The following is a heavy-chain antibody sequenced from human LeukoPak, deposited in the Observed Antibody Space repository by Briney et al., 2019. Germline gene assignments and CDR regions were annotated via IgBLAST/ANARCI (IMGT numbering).Heavy chain of an antibody. J-gene: IGHJ4*02. V-gene: IGHV3-15*01. CDR3: TRTYCGYDPLDY. Sequence: GGSLRLSCAAPGFTFSNAWMSWVRQAPGKGLEWVGRIKSKTDGGTTDYAAPVKGRFTISRDDSKNTLYLQMNSLKTEDTAVYYCTRTYCGYDPLDYWGQGTLVTVSS. CDR1: GFTFSNAW. D-gene: IGHD5-12*01. CDR2: IKSKTDGGTT.